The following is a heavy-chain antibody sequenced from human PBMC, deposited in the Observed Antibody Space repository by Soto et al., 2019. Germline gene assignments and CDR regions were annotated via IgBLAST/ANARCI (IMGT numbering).Heavy chain of an antibody. J-gene: IGHJ4*02. CDR3: AAGEASSRNLAPHYLDF. V-gene: IGHV4-59*01. D-gene: IGHD6-13*01. Sequence: PSETLSLTCTVSGGSMRNYCWTWIRQPPGKGLGWIGYIHYSGTTSFFPSYNPSLRSRVTISEDTSKNQFSLKLLSVTTADTAVYFCAAGEASSRNLAPHYLDFWGQGTLVTVSS. CDR2: IHYSGTT. CDR1: GGSMRNYC.